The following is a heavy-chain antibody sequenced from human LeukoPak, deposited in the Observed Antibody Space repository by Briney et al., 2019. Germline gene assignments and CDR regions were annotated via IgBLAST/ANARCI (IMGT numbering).Heavy chain of an antibody. D-gene: IGHD2-2*01. CDR3: ARPRGCGSARCNNFDY. Sequence: GGSLRLSCAAPGFTFSYFEMNWVRQAPGKGLELISYISGSGSPKYYADSVKGRFTISRDNAKNSLYLQMNSLTAEDTAVYYCARPRGCGSARCNNFDYWGQGTLVTVSS. CDR1: GFTFSYFE. J-gene: IGHJ4*02. V-gene: IGHV3-48*03. CDR2: ISGSGSPK.